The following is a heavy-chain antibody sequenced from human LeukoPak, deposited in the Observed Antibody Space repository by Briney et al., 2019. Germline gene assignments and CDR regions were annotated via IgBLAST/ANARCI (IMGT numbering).Heavy chain of an antibody. CDR1: GGSISSSSYY. D-gene: IGHD4-11*01. Sequence: PSETLSLTCTVSGGSISSSSYYWTWIRRPAGKGLEWIGLIHDSGTTYYNPSLESRVTMSLDTSKYQFSLRLTSVTAADTAVYYCAKSSNYASDVWGQGTMVTVSS. CDR2: IHDSGTT. J-gene: IGHJ3*01. CDR3: AKSSNYASDV. V-gene: IGHV4-61*10.